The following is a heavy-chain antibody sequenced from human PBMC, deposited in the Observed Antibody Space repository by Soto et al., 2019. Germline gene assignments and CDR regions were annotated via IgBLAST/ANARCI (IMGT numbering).Heavy chain of an antibody. V-gene: IGHV3-74*01. CDR1: GFTFSAYW. CDR3: VKDERLDAVVVAAAISYYYYGMDV. Sequence: EMQLVESGGGLVQPGGSLRLSCTPSGFTFSAYWMHWVRQAPGKGLVWVSSINSDGNNTNYADSVKGRFTLSRDNAKNILYLQMSGLRVEDTAVYYCVKDERLDAVVVAAAISYYYYGMDVWGQGTTVTVSS. D-gene: IGHD2-15*01. CDR2: INSDGNNT. J-gene: IGHJ6*02.